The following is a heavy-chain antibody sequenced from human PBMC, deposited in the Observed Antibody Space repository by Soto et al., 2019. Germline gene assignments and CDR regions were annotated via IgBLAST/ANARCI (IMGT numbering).Heavy chain of an antibody. CDR3: AKDLVSRYDILTDYPRFDY. Sequence: GGSLRLSCAASGFTFSSYAMSWVRQAPGKGLECVSGFSGSGSSTYYADSVKGRFTISRDNSKNTLYLQMNTLRAEDTAVYHCAKDLVSRYDILTDYPRFDYWGQGTLVTVSS. CDR2: FSGSGSST. D-gene: IGHD3-9*01. J-gene: IGHJ4*02. V-gene: IGHV3-23*01. CDR1: GFTFSSYA.